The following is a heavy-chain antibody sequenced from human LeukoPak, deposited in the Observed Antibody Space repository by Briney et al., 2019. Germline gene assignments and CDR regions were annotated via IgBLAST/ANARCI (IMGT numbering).Heavy chain of an antibody. Sequence: SETLSLTCAVSGGPIIASYWSWLRQPPGKGLEWIGYTHYSGTGNYNPSLKSRVTISIDTSKNRFSLRLPSVTAADTAVYYCARVRFYDTTGYSTSYYLDYWGQGALVTVSS. J-gene: IGHJ4*02. CDR2: THYSGTG. D-gene: IGHD3-22*01. V-gene: IGHV4-59*01. CDR3: ARVRFYDTTGYSTSYYLDY. CDR1: GGPIIASY.